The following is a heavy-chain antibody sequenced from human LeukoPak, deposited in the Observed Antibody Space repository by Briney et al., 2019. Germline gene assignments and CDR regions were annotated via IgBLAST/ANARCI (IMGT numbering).Heavy chain of an antibody. D-gene: IGHD7-27*01. Sequence: PGGSLRLSCAASGFTVSSNYMSWVRQAPGKGLEWVSVIYSGGSTYYADSVKGRFTISRDNSKNMLYLQMNSLRAEDTAVYYCAREPTGEFYYYYGMDVWGQGTTVTVSS. J-gene: IGHJ6*02. CDR1: GFTVSSNY. CDR2: IYSGGST. V-gene: IGHV3-66*01. CDR3: AREPTGEFYYYYGMDV.